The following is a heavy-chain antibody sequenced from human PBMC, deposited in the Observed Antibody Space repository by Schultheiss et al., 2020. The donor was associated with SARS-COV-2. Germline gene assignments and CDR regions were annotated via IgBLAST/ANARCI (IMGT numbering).Heavy chain of an antibody. Sequence: GESLKISCAASGFTFSSYAMSWVRQAPGKGLEWVSAISGSGGSTYYADSVKGRFTISRDNSKNTLYLQMNSLRAEDTAVYYCARDRGCSGGSCYDGMDVWGQGTTVTVSS. J-gene: IGHJ6*02. CDR2: ISGSGGST. CDR1: GFTFSSYA. D-gene: IGHD2-15*01. V-gene: IGHV3-23*01. CDR3: ARDRGCSGGSCYDGMDV.